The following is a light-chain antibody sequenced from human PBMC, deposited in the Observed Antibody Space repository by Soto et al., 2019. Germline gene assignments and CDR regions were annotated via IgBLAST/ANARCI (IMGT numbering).Light chain of an antibody. J-gene: IGKJ4*01. CDR1: QSVSSNY. CDR2: GAS. CDR3: QQYHTSPVT. V-gene: IGKV3-20*01. Sequence: EIVLTQSPGTLSLSPGERATLSCRASQSVSSNYLAWYQQRPGQAPRLLIYGASSMATGIPDRFSGSGSGTDFTLTISRLEPEDFAVYYCQQYHTSPVTFGGGTKVEIK.